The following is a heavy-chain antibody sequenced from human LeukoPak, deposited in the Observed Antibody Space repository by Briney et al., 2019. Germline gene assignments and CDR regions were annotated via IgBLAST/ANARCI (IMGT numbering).Heavy chain of an antibody. CDR1: GFTFSSYS. CDR2: ISSSRSYI. Sequence: GGSLRLSCAASGFTFSSYSMSWVRQAPGKGLEWVSSISSSRSYIYYADSMKGRFTITRGNAKNSLYLQMNSLRAEDTAVYYCARDQRDSGCLDYWGQGTLVTVSS. D-gene: IGHD6-19*01. V-gene: IGHV3-21*01. J-gene: IGHJ4*02. CDR3: ARDQRDSGCLDY.